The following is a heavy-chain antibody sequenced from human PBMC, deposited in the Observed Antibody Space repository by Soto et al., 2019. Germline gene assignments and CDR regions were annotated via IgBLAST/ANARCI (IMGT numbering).Heavy chain of an antibody. J-gene: IGHJ4*02. CDR1: GFTFSSYG. Sequence: VQLVESGGGVVQPGRSLRLSCAASGFTFSSYGMHWVRQAPGKGLEWVAVISYDGSNKYYADSVKGRFTISRDNSKNTLYLQMNSLRAEDTAVYYCAKDVSKYSSSPVFDYWGQGTLVTVSS. CDR2: ISYDGSNK. D-gene: IGHD6-6*01. V-gene: IGHV3-30*18. CDR3: AKDVSKYSSSPVFDY.